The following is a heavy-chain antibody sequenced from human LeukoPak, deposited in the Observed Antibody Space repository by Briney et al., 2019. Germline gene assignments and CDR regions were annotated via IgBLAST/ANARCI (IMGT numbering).Heavy chain of an antibody. Sequence: GGSLRLSCAASGFIYSHYGMHWVRQAPGKGLEWVAVIWSDGSNRFYAGSVKGRFTISRDNSQNALFLQMNSLRAEDTAMYYCARDAQRGFDYSNSLEYWGHGTLVTVSS. J-gene: IGHJ4*01. CDR2: IWSDGSNR. D-gene: IGHD4-11*01. CDR3: ARDAQRGFDYSNSLEY. V-gene: IGHV3-33*01. CDR1: GFIYSHYG.